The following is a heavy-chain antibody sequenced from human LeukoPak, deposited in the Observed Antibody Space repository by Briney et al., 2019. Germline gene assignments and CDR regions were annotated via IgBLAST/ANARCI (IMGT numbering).Heavy chain of an antibody. CDR1: GFTFTSSA. V-gene: IGHV1-58*01. D-gene: IGHD6-13*01. Sequence: GTSVKVSCKASGFTFTSSAVQWVRQARGQRLDWIGWIVVGSGNTNYAQKFQERVTITRDMSTSTAYMELSSLRSEDTAVYYCAADQQLEVYYGMDVWGKGTTVTVSS. CDR3: AADQQLEVYYGMDV. J-gene: IGHJ6*04. CDR2: IVVGSGNT.